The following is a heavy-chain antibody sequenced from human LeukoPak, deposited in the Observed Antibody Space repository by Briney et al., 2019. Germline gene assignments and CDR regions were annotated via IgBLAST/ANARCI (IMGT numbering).Heavy chain of an antibody. CDR3: AREPPSPLAFDI. J-gene: IGHJ3*02. V-gene: IGHV3-66*02. CDR2: IYSGVGT. Sequence: GGSLRLSCAASGFTIGGNYMSWVRQPPGKGLEWVSFIYSGVGTYYSDSVKGRFTISRDNSKNTLYLAMKNLKTEDTAVYYCAREPPSPLAFDIWGQGTMVTVSS. CDR1: GFTIGGNY.